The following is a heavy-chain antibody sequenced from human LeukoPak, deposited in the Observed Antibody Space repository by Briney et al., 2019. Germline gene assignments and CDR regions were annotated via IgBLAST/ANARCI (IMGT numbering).Heavy chain of an antibody. CDR2: IWYDGSNK. J-gene: IGHJ4*02. CDR3: AKDSYYDILTGYADY. CDR1: GFTFSSYG. Sequence: PGRSLRLSCAASGFTFSSYGMHWVRQAPGKGLEWVAVIWYDGSNKYYADSVKGRFTISRDNSKNTLYLQMNSLRAEDTAVYYCAKDSYYDILTGYADYWGQGTLVTVSS. D-gene: IGHD3-9*01. V-gene: IGHV3-33*06.